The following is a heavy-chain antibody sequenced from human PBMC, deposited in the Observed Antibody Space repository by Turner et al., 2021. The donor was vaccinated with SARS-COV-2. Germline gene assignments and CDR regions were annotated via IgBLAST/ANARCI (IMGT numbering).Heavy chain of an antibody. CDR3: AREIPIPRGASDI. V-gene: IGHV1-69*10. Sequence: QVQLVQYGSEVKKPGSSVKVSCKASGGTFSSNAINWVRQAPGQGLEWMGGIIPILGITNYAQKFQGRVTITADKSTSKAFFELSTLTSSYTACYHCAREIPIPRGASDIWGQGTRVTVSS. J-gene: IGHJ3*02. CDR2: IIPILGIT. D-gene: IGHD2-2*02. CDR1: GGTFSSNA.